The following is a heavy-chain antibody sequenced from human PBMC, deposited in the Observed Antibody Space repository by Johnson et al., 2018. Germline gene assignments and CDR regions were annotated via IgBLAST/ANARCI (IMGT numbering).Heavy chain of an antibody. CDR2: IRSKAYGGTT. J-gene: IGHJ1*01. V-gene: IGHV3-49*03. Sequence: VQLVQSGGGLVRPGGSLRLSCAASGFTSGDYAMSWFRQAPGKGLEWLCFIRSKAYGGTTEYAASVKGRFTISRDDSKRIAYLQMNSLKTEETAVYYCSRVRSRNAAEYFQHWGQGTLVTVSS. CDR1: GFTSGDYA. CDR3: SRVRSRNAAEYFQH.